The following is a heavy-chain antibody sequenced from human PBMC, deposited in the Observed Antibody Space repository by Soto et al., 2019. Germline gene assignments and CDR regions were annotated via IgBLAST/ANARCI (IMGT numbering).Heavy chain of an antibody. D-gene: IGHD3-16*01. J-gene: IGHJ4*02. CDR3: AREKTFGFLIPPMFDY. CDR1: GFTFSNSW. CDR2: IKQDGSEK. V-gene: IGHV3-7*01. Sequence: EVQLVESGGGSVQPGGSLRLSCAASGFTFSNSWMSWVRQAPGKGLEWVANIKQDGSEKYYVDSVKGRFTISRDNAKNSLYLQMNSLRTEDTAVYYCAREKTFGFLIPPMFDYWGQGTLVTVSS.